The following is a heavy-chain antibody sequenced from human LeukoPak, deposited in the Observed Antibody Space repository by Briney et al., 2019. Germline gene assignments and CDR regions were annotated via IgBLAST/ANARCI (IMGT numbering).Heavy chain of an antibody. J-gene: IGHJ4*02. V-gene: IGHV4-34*01. D-gene: IGHD4-17*01. CDR3: ARGRGTYRPGVTTVPRAFDY. Sequence: SGTLSLTCAVYGGSFSGYYWSWIRQPPGKGLEWIGEINHSGSTNYNPSLKSRVTISVDTSKNQFSLKLSSVTAADTAVYYCARGRGTYRPGVTTVPRAFDYWGQGTLVTVSS. CDR1: GGSFSGYY. CDR2: INHSGST.